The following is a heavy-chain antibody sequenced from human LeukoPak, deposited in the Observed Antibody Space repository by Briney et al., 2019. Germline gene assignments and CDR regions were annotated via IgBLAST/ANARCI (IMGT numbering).Heavy chain of an antibody. CDR1: GFSFSGDY. Sequence: GGSLRPSCAASGFSFSGDYIHWVRQAPGKGLEYVLAISGNGVTTHYTNSVKGRFTISRDNSKNTVYLQMGSLSTEDTAVYYCARDTNREQDIWGQGTTVTVSS. CDR2: ISGNGVTT. D-gene: IGHD3-3*01. V-gene: IGHV3-64*01. J-gene: IGHJ6*02. CDR3: ARDTNREQDI.